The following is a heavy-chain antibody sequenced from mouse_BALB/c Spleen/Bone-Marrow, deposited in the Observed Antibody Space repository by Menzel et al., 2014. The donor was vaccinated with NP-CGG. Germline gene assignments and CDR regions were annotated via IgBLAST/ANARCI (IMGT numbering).Heavy chain of an antibody. CDR1: GYTFTDYA. CDR2: ISTYSGNT. V-gene: IGHV1-67*01. Sequence: VHLVESGPELVRPGVSVKISCKGSGYTFTDYAIHWVKQSPAKSLEWIGVISTYSGNTKYNQKFKDKATMTVDKSSGTAYMELARLTSEDSAIYYCARRTTGYAMDYWGQGTSVTISS. J-gene: IGHJ4*01. CDR3: ARRTTGYAMDY.